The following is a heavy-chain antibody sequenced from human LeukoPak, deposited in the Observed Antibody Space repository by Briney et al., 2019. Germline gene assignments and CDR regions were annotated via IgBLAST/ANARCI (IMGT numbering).Heavy chain of an antibody. CDR3: TRDSSGSYLHYYLDF. D-gene: IGHD6-19*01. CDR2: ISRSSSTI. CDR1: GFTFSSYS. Sequence: PGGSLRLSCSASGFTFSSYSMNWVRQAPGKGLEWVSYISRSSSTIYYADSVKGRFTISRDNSKNTLYLQMNSLRAEDTAVYYCTRDSSGSYLHYYLDFWGQGNLVTVSS. V-gene: IGHV3-48*01. J-gene: IGHJ4*02.